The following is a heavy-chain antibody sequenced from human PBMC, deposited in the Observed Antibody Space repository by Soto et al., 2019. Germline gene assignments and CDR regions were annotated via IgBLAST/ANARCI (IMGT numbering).Heavy chain of an antibody. V-gene: IGHV1-8*01. CDR1: GYTFTSYD. Sequence: ASVKVSCKASGYTFTSYDINWVRQATGQGLEWMGWMNPNSGNTGYAQKFQGRVTITRDKSTSTAYMELSSLRSEDTAVYYCARGPLRSVTLDYWGQGTLVTVSS. CDR3: ARGPLRSVTLDY. D-gene: IGHD4-4*01. J-gene: IGHJ4*02. CDR2: MNPNSGNT.